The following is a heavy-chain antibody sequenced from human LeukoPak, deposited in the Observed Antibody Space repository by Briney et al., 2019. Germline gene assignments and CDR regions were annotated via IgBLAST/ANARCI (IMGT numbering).Heavy chain of an antibody. V-gene: IGHV3-23*01. CDR2: ISGSGGST. Sequence: GGSLRLSCAASGFTFSSYAMSWVRQAPGKGLEWVSAISGSGGSTYYADSVKGRFTISRDNSKNTLYLQMNSLRAEDTAVYYCAKAYYSPYYYGMDVWGQGTTVTVSS. CDR3: AKAYYSPYYYGMDV. D-gene: IGHD4-11*01. CDR1: GFTFSSYA. J-gene: IGHJ6*02.